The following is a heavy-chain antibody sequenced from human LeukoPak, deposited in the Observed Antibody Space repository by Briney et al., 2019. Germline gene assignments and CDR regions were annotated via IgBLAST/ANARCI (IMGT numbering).Heavy chain of an antibody. D-gene: IGHD3-3*01. CDR3: ARQNDFWSGYYTDYYYYGMDV. CDR1: GYTFTSYW. Sequence: ASVKVSCKASGYTFTSYWIGWVRQMPGKGLEWMGIIYPGDSDTRYSPSFQGQVTISADKSISTAYLQWSSLKASDTAMYYCARQNDFWSGYYTDYYYYGMDVWGQGTTVTVSS. V-gene: IGHV5-51*01. J-gene: IGHJ6*02. CDR2: IYPGDSDT.